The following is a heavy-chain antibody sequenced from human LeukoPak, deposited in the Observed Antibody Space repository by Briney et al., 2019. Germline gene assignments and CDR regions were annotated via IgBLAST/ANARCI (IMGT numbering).Heavy chain of an antibody. J-gene: IGHJ4*02. D-gene: IGHD3-9*01. CDR2: ISSSSSYI. V-gene: IGHV3-21*01. Sequence: GGSLSLSCAASGFTFSSYSMNWVRQAPGNVLEWVSSISSSSSYIYYADSVKGRFTISRDNSKNTLYLQMNSLRAEDTAVYFHAKDGIRYFDWLSPDSYYFDYWGQGTLVTVSS. CDR3: AKDGIRYFDWLSPDSYYFDY. CDR1: GFTFSSYS.